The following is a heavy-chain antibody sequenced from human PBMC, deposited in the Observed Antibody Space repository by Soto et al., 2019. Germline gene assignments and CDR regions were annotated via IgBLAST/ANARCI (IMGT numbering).Heavy chain of an antibody. CDR2: IYYSGST. V-gene: IGHV4-31*03. CDR3: ARDHHYGDYDWFDP. Sequence: TLALTCTVSGGSISSGGYYWSWIRQHPGKGLEWIGYIYYSGSTYYNPSLKSRVTISVDTSKNQFSLKLSSVTAADTAVYYCARDHHYGDYDWFDPWGQGTLVTVSS. J-gene: IGHJ5*02. D-gene: IGHD4-17*01. CDR1: GGSISSGGYY.